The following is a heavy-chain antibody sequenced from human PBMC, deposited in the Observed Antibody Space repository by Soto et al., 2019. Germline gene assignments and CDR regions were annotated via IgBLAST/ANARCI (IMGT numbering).Heavy chain of an antibody. V-gene: IGHV4-39*01. Sequence: SETLSLTCTVSGGSISSSSYYWGWIRQPPGKGLEWIGSIYYSGSTYYNPSLKSRVTISVDTSKNQFSLKLSSVTAADTAVYYCARGGGSYYYYFDYWGQGTLVTVSS. J-gene: IGHJ4*02. CDR2: IYYSGST. D-gene: IGHD1-26*01. CDR3: ARGGGSYYYYFDY. CDR1: GGSISSSSYY.